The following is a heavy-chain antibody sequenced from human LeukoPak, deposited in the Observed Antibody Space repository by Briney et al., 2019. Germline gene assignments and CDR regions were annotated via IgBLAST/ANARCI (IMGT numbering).Heavy chain of an antibody. J-gene: IGHJ4*02. V-gene: IGHV3-23*01. Sequence: LPGGSLSLSCAASGFTFSSYAMSWVRQAPGKGLEWVSAISGSGGSTYYADSVKGRFTISRDNSKNTLYLQMNSLRAEDTAVYYCAKDQQQQLVFDYWGQGTLVTVSS. CDR1: GFTFSSYA. D-gene: IGHD6-13*01. CDR3: AKDQQQQLVFDY. CDR2: ISGSGGST.